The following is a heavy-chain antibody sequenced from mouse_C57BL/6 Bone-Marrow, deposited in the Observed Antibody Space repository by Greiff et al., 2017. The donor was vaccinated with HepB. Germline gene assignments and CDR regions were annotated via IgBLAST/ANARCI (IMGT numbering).Heavy chain of an antibody. J-gene: IGHJ3*01. CDR1: GYTFTSYT. D-gene: IGHD1-3*01. CDR3: ASNFPWFAY. CDR2: INPSSGYT. Sequence: VQLQQSGAELARPGASVKMSCKASGYTFTSYTMHWVKQRPGQGLEWIGYINPSSGYTKYNQKFKDKATLTADKSSSTAYMQLSSLTSEDSAVYYCASNFPWFAYWGQGTLVTVSA. V-gene: IGHV1-4*01.